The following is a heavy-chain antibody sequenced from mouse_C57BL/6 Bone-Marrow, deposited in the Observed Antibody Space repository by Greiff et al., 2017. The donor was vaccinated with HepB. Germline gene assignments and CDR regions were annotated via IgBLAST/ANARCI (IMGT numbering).Heavy chain of an antibody. CDR3: GGFAY. CDR1: GYTFTSYD. CDR2: IYPRDGST. J-gene: IGHJ3*01. Sequence: VKVVESGPELVKPGASVKLSCKASGYTFTSYDINWVKQRPGQGLEWIGWIYPRDGSTKYNEKFKGKATLTVDTSSSTAYMELHSLTSEDSAVYFSGGFAYWGQGTLVTVSA. V-gene: IGHV1-85*01.